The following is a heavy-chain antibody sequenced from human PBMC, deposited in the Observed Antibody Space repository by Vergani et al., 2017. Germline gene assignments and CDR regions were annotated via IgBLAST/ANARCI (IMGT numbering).Heavy chain of an antibody. CDR1: GDSISSGVYY. Sequence: QVQLQESGPRLVKPSQTLSLTCSVSGDSISSGVYYCNWIRQHPGKCLEWIGYIYSTGSTHHNPSLRRRINMSVDTSKNQFSLKLNSVTAADTAMYYCARMGGYDEGDAFRIGYFDSWGPGILVTVSS. J-gene: IGHJ4*02. V-gene: IGHV4-31*03. D-gene: IGHD3-22*01. CDR2: IYSTGST. CDR3: ARMGGYDEGDAFRIGYFDS.